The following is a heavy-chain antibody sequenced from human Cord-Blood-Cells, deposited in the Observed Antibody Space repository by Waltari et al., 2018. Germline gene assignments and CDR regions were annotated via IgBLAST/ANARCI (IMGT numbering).Heavy chain of an antibody. CDR1: GFTFSDHY. J-gene: IGHJ4*02. D-gene: IGHD1-26*01. CDR3: VGTTRGY. V-gene: IGHV3-72*01. Sequence: EVQLVESGGGLFQPGGSLRLSCAASGFTFSDHYMHWVRQAPGKGLEWVGRTRNKANSYTTEYAASVKGRFTISRDDSKNSLYLQMNSLKTEDTAVYYCVGTTRGYWGQGTLVTVSS. CDR2: TRNKANSYTT.